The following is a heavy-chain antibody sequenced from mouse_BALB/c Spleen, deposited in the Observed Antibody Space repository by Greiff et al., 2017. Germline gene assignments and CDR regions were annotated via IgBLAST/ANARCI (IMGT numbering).Heavy chain of an antibody. CDR3: ARAGYDGYYYAMDY. CDR1: GFTFSSYA. Sequence: EVMLVESGGGLVKPGGSLKLSCAASGFTFSSYAMSWVRQSPEKRLEWVAEISSGGSYTYYPDTVTGRFTISRDNAKNTLYLEMSSLRSEDTAMYYCARAGYDGYYYAMDYWGQGTSVTVSS. V-gene: IGHV5-9-4*01. CDR2: ISSGGSYT. J-gene: IGHJ4*01. D-gene: IGHD2-3*01.